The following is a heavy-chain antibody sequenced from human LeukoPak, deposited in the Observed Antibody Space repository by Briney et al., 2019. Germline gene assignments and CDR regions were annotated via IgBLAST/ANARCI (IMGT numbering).Heavy chain of an antibody. CDR3: AREYYDSGSYSGNFDY. V-gene: IGHV3-53*01. CDR1: GFTVRTNY. Sequence: GGSLRLSCAASGFTVRTNYMSWVRQAPGKGLEWVSLIHDDGSTYYTDSVKGRFTISRDNSKNTLYLQMNSLRAEDAALYYCAREYYDSGSYSGNFDYWGQGTLVTVSS. J-gene: IGHJ4*02. D-gene: IGHD3-10*01. CDR2: IHDDGST.